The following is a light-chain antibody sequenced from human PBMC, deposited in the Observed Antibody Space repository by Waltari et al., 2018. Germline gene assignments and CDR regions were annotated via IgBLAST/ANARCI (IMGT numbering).Light chain of an antibody. V-gene: IGLV1-44*01. CDR1: GSNIGINT. CDR2: AHN. CDR3: AAWDDSLSGLV. J-gene: IGLJ2*01. Sequence: QSVLTQPPSASGTPGQGVTISCSGSGSNIGINTVNWYQQLPRTAPKLLTFAHNQRPSGVPDRFSGSKSGSSASLAISGLQSEDEADYYCAAWDDSLSGLVFGGGTKVTVL.